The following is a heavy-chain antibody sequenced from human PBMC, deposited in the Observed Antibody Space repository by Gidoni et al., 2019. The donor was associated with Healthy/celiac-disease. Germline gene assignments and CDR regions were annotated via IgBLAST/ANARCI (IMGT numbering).Heavy chain of an antibody. V-gene: IGHV1-69*09. Sequence: QVQRVQSGAEVKKPGSSVKVSCKASGGTFSRYAISWVRQAPGQGREWMGRSITILGIANYAQKFQGRVTITADKSTSTAYMELSSLRSEDTAVYYCARDYGDYVGLYFDYWGQGTLVTVSS. CDR2: SITILGIA. J-gene: IGHJ4*02. CDR3: ARDYGDYVGLYFDY. D-gene: IGHD4-17*01. CDR1: GGTFSRYA.